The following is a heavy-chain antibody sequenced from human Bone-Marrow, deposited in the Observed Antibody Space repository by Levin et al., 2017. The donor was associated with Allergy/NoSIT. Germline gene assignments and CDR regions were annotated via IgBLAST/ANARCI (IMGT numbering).Heavy chain of an antibody. Sequence: GGSLRLSCGGSGYSVSSFWIGWLRQRPGKGLEWMGIIYPADSDTRYSPSLEGHVTISVDGSASTAYLRLDHLTASDTGMYYGGRRGDGYNLYTVDRWGRGTMVTVSS. V-gene: IGHV5-51*01. J-gene: IGHJ3*01. D-gene: IGHD5-24*01. CDR3: GRRGDGYNLYTVDR. CDR2: IYPADSDT. CDR1: GYSVSSFW.